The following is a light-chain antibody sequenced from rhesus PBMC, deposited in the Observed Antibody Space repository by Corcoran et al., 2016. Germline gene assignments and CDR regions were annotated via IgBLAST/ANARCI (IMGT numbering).Light chain of an antibody. CDR1: QDISKN. J-gene: IGKJ3*01. CDR2: YAS. CDR3: RQGYSAPFT. Sequence: DIQMTQSPSFLSASVGDSVTITCRANQDISKNVAWHQQKSGKVPNLLIYYASTLQTGVPSRFSGSGSWTDFTLTISCLQPENFATYYCRQGYSAPFTFSPGTKLDIK. V-gene: IGKV1S15*01.